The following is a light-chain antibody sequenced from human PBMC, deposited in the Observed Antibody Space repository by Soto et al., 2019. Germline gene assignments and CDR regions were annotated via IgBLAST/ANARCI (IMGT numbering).Light chain of an antibody. CDR2: EGS. CDR3: CAYAGSSPMA. Sequence: QSVLTQPASVSGSPGQWITISCTGTTCDVGSYNLVSWYQRHPGKAPKLMIYEGSKRPSGVSNRCSGSKSGNTASLTSSGLKAEDEDDYYCCAYAGSSPMAFGGGTKLTVL. CDR1: TCDVGSYNL. J-gene: IGLJ2*01. V-gene: IGLV2-23*01.